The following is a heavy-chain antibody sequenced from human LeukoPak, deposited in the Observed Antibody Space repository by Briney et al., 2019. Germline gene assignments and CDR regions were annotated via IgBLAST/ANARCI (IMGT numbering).Heavy chain of an antibody. CDR3: AKGPLRGTAAAIDY. CDR2: ISYDGRNK. Sequence: GKSLRLSCAASGFTFNNYGMHWVRQAPGKGLEWVAVISYDGRNKHYPDSVKGRFTISRDISTDTLWLQMDSLRTEDTAVYYCAKGPLRGTAAAIDYWGQGTLITVSS. CDR1: GFTFNNYG. V-gene: IGHV3-30*18. D-gene: IGHD2-2*01. J-gene: IGHJ4*02.